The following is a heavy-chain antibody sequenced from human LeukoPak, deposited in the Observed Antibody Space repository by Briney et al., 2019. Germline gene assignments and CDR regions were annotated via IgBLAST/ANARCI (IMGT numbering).Heavy chain of an antibody. CDR1: GGSISSSTYY. J-gene: IGHJ4*02. CDR2: IYYSGST. CDR3: ARDEYSYGSRTHPYFFDY. Sequence: SETLSLTCTVSGGSISSSTYYWGWIRQPPGKGLEWIGSIYYSGSTYYNPSLKSRVTISVDTSKYQFSLKLSSVTAADTARYYCARDEYSYGSRTHPYFFDYWGQGTLVTVS. V-gene: IGHV4-39*07. D-gene: IGHD5-18*01.